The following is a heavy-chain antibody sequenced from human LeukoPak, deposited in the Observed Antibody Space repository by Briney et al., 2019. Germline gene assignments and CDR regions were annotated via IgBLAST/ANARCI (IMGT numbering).Heavy chain of an antibody. CDR2: IYSSGAT. CDR3: AGDRDTSGYIFDY. Sequence: PGGSLRLSCAASGLALSSNSMRWVRQAPGKGLEWDSVIYSSGATFYADSVRGRFTISRDNSKNTVDLQMNSLRAEDTAVYYCAGDRDTSGYIFDYWGRGTLVTVSS. D-gene: IGHD3-22*01. CDR1: GLALSSNS. V-gene: IGHV3-53*01. J-gene: IGHJ4*02.